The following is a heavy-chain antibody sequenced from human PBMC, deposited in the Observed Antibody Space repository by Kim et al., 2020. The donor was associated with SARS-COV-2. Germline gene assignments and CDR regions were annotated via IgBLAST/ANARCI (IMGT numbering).Heavy chain of an antibody. CDR3: ARRPRRSIAAAGTTTGWFDP. Sequence: GESLKISCKGSGYSFTSYWIGWVRQMPGKGLEWMGIIYPGDSDTRYSPSFQGQVTISADKSISTAYLQWSSLKASDTAMYYCARRPRRSIAAAGTTTGWFDPWGQGTLVTVSS. D-gene: IGHD6-13*01. J-gene: IGHJ5*02. CDR2: IYPGDSDT. CDR1: GYSFTSYW. V-gene: IGHV5-51*01.